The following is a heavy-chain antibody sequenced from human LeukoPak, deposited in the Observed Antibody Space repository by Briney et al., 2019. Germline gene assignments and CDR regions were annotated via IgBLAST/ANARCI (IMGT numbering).Heavy chain of an antibody. CDR2: IYSGGST. CDR3: ARDGGYSNYANSMDV. J-gene: IGHJ6*02. D-gene: IGHD4-4*01. Sequence: PGGSLRLSCSASGLSVNNNYVTWVRQAPGKGLEWVSVIYSGGSTYYADSVRGRFISSRDNSRSMVFLQMNSVRVEDTAVYYCARDGGYSNYANSMDVWGQGTTVTVSS. CDR1: GLSVNNNY. V-gene: IGHV3-66*01.